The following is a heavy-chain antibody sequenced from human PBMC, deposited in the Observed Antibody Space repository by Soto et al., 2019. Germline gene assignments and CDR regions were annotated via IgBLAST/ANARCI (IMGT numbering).Heavy chain of an antibody. J-gene: IGHJ4*02. CDR3: AAEGYYYDSSGYRRKPNDY. CDR1: GFTFTSSA. Sequence: SVKVSCKASGFTFTSSAVQWVRQARGQRLEWIGWIVVGSGNTNYAQKFQERVTITRDMSTSTAYMELSSLRSEDTAVYYCAAEGYYYDSSGYRRKPNDYWGQGTLVTVSS. V-gene: IGHV1-58*01. CDR2: IVVGSGNT. D-gene: IGHD3-22*01.